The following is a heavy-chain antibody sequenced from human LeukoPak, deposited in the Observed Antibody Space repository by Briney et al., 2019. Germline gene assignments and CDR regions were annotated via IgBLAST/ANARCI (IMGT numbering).Heavy chain of an antibody. CDR3: ARGFGNVRGVT. D-gene: IGHD3-16*01. CDR2: INHGGNT. CDR1: GGSLSGDY. V-gene: IGHV4-34*01. Sequence: SETLSLTCAVYGGSLSGDYWSWIRQPPGRGLEGIGEINHGGNTNYNPSLESRASLSVDTSRNQISLRLSSVTAADTAVYYCARGFGNVRGVTWGQGTLVTVSS. J-gene: IGHJ5*02.